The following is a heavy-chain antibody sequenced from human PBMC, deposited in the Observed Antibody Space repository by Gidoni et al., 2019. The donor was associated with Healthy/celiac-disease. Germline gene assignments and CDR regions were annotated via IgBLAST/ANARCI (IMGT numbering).Heavy chain of an antibody. J-gene: IGHJ3*01. CDR3: ARGGIISGWLSWGDAFDV. Sequence: QVQLEESGPGLLKPSQTLSLTCTVSGGSIGSGSHYWRWIRQPAGKPLAWIGRIYSTESANYSPSRKSRVTILLDTSKNQFSLKLRSVTAADTAVYFCARGGIISGWLSWGDAFDVWGRGTMVTVSS. CDR2: IYSTESA. V-gene: IGHV4-61*02. CDR1: GGSIGSGSHY. D-gene: IGHD6-19*01.